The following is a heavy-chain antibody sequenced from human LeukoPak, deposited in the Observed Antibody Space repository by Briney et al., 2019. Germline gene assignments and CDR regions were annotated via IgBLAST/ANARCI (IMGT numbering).Heavy chain of an antibody. CDR3: AKEPTGDKSFDN. CDR1: GGSFSGYY. D-gene: IGHD7-27*01. Sequence: PSETLSLTCAVYGGSFSGYYWSWIRQPPGKGLEWIGEINHSGSTNYNPSLKSRVTISVDTSKNQFSLNLSFVTAADTAVYYCAKEPTGDKSFDNWGQGTLVTVSS. V-gene: IGHV4-34*01. CDR2: INHSGST. J-gene: IGHJ4*02.